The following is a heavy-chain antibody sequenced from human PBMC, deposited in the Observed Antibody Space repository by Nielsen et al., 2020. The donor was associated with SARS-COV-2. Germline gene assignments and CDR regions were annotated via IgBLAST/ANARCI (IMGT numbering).Heavy chain of an antibody. V-gene: IGHV3-21*06. J-gene: IGHJ2*01. CDR3: ARDQDGGAATSNWYFDL. D-gene: IGHD6-25*01. Sequence: GESLKISCAASGFKFTSYTMNWVRQAPGKGLEWVASITMSGAYMYYADSVRGRFTVSRDNAENSLYLQMNSLRDEDTAVYYCARDQDGGAATSNWYFDLWGRGTLVMVSS. CDR1: GFKFTSYT. CDR2: ITMSGAYM.